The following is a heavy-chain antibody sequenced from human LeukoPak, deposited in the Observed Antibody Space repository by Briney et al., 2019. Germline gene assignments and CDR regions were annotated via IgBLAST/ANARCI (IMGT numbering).Heavy chain of an antibody. D-gene: IGHD1-26*01. J-gene: IGHJ3*02. CDR1: GDSISTGNSY. Sequence: SETLSLTCTVSGDSISTGNSYWGWIRQPPGKGLEWIGSIYYSGSTYYNPSLKSRVTISVDTSKNQFSLKLSSVTAADTAVYYCARGGLTWGVGAVDAFDIWGQGTMVTVSS. CDR3: ARGGLTWGVGAVDAFDI. V-gene: IGHV4-39*07. CDR2: IYYSGST.